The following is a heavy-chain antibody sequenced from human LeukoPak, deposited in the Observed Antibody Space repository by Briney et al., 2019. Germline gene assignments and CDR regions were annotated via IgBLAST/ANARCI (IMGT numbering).Heavy chain of an antibody. CDR1: GFTFSSYG. CDR2: IRYDGSNE. Sequence: GGSLRLSCAASGFTFSSYGMHWVRQAPGKGLEWVAFIRYDGSNEYYADSVKGRFTISRDNSKNTLYLQMNSLRAEDTAVYYCAKDLLDPMVRGVIPDYWGQGTLVTVSS. J-gene: IGHJ4*02. CDR3: AKDLLDPMVRGVIPDY. D-gene: IGHD3-10*01. V-gene: IGHV3-30*02.